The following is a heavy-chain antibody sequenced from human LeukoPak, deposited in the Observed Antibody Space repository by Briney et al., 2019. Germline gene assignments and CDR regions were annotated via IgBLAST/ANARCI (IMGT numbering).Heavy chain of an antibody. D-gene: IGHD2-21*01. V-gene: IGHV3-23*01. J-gene: IGHJ4*02. CDR2: ITDTGDAT. CDR1: GFTFSSYA. Sequence: GGSLRLSCAASGFTFSSYAMSWVRQAPGKRLEWVASITDTGDATGYPESVRGRFTISRDNSQGTVWLQMNSLRAEDTAIYYCAKSDCGSDGCKLYNYWAQGTQVTVSS. CDR3: AKSDCGSDGCKLYNY.